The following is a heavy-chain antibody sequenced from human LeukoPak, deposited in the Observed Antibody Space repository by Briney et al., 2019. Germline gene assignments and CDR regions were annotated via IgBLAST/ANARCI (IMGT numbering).Heavy chain of an antibody. CDR1: GYTFTSYD. V-gene: IGHV1-69*04. J-gene: IGHJ4*02. Sequence: SEKVSCKASGYTFTSYDINWVRQAPGQGLEWMGRIIPILGIANHVQKFQGRVTITAHKSTSTAYVELSSLRSEDTAVYYCARDPPAPGGEVVVSFDYWGQKPLLPVSS. CDR3: ARDPPAPGGEVVVSFDY. D-gene: IGHD3-22*01. CDR2: IIPILGIA.